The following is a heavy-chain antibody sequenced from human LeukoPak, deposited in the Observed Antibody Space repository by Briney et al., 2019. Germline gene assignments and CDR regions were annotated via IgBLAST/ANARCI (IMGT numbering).Heavy chain of an antibody. J-gene: IGHJ4*02. CDR3: ARFYGSGSYYYFDY. CDR2: IIPIFGTA. CDR1: GGTFSSYA. V-gene: IGHV1-69*01. Sequence: ASVKVSCKASGGTFSSYAISWVRQAPGQGLEWMGGIIPIFGTANYAQEFQGRVTITADESTSTAYMELSSLRSEDTAVYYCARFYGSGSYYYFDYWGQGTLVTVSS. D-gene: IGHD3-10*01.